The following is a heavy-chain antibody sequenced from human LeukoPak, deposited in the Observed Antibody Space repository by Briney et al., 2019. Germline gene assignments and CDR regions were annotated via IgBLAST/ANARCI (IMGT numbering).Heavy chain of an antibody. V-gene: IGHV3-23*01. CDR1: GFTFSTYV. Sequence: PGGSLRLSCAASGFTFSTYVMNWVRQAPGKGLEWVSHITTGDSTYYPDSVKGRFTVTRDNSKNTLYLQMNSLRAEDTAVYYCAKDPNGDYFGAFDFWGQGTMVTVSS. J-gene: IGHJ3*01. CDR3: AKDPNGDYFGAFDF. CDR2: ITTGDST. D-gene: IGHD4-17*01.